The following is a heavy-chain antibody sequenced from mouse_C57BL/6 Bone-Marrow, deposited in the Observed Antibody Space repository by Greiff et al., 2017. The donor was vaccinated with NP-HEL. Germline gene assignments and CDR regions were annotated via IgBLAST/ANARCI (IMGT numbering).Heavy chain of an antibody. CDR3: ARVGSTPFDY. Sequence: VQLQQPGAELVKPGASVKLSCKASGYTFTSYWMHWVKQRPGQGLEWIGMIHPNSGSTNYNEKFKSKATLTVDKSSRTAYMQLSSLTSEDSAVYYCARVGSTPFDYWGQGTTLTVSS. CDR2: IHPNSGST. V-gene: IGHV1-64*01. CDR1: GYTFTSYW. D-gene: IGHD1-1*01. J-gene: IGHJ2*01.